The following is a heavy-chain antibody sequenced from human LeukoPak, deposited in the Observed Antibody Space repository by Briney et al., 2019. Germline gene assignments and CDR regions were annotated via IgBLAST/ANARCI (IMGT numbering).Heavy chain of an antibody. CDR1: GFTFSDYY. V-gene: IGHV3-11*04. CDR2: ISSGGSAR. Sequence: PGGSLRLSCAASGFTFSDYYMSWIRQAPGKGLEWVSHISSGGSARYYADSVKGRFTISRDNAKNSLYLQMNSLRAEDTAVYYCVPSPGYRGVRNWFDPWGQGTLVTVSS. D-gene: IGHD3-10*01. CDR3: VPSPGYRGVRNWFDP. J-gene: IGHJ5*02.